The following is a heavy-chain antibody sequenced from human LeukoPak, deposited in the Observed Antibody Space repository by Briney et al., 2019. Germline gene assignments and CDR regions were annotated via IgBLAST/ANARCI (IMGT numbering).Heavy chain of an antibody. CDR1: EFIFSNYG. V-gene: IGHV3-48*04. D-gene: IGHD6-19*01. J-gene: IGHJ4*02. Sequence: PGGSLRLSCAASEFIFSNYGMNWVRQAPGKGLEWVSYISTTGSSIYYADSVKGRFTISRDNVKNLLYLQMNSLRAEDTAVYYCARVQRGIAVALDYWGQGTLATVSS. CDR2: ISTTGSSI. CDR3: ARVQRGIAVALDY.